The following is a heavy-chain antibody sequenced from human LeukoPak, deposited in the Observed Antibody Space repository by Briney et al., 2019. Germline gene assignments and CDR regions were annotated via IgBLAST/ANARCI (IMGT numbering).Heavy chain of an antibody. Sequence: GGSLRLSCAASGFTFNTYAMSWVRQAPGKGLEWVSSISGTGGGTYYADSVKGRFTISRDNSKNTLYLQMNSLRAEDTAVYYCAKGRNVVVPAAFDYWGQGTLVTVSS. CDR1: GFTFNTYA. J-gene: IGHJ4*02. V-gene: IGHV3-23*01. CDR3: AKGRNVVVPAAFDY. CDR2: ISGTGGGT. D-gene: IGHD2-2*01.